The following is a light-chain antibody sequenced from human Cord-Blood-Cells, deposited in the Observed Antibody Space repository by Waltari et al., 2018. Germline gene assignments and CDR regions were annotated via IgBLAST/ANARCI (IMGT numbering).Light chain of an antibody. J-gene: IGLJ1*01. Sequence: QSVLTQPPSASGTPGQRVTISCSGSSSNIGSNYVYWYQQLPGTAPKPLIYRNNQRPSGLPDRFSRSKSGTSASLAISGLRSEDEADYYCAAWDDSLSGYVVGTGTKVTVL. CDR2: RNN. V-gene: IGLV1-47*01. CDR3: AAWDDSLSGYV. CDR1: SSNIGSNY.